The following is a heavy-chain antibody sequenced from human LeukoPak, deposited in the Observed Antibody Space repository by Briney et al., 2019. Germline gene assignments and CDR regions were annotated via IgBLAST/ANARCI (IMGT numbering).Heavy chain of an antibody. Sequence: GGSLRLSCAASGFSFSSYSMNWLRQAPGKGLEWVSYITSSSSTMYYADAVKGRFAISRDNAKNSLYLQMNSLRAEDTAVYYCARKSGSSGYPFDYWGQGTLVTVSS. V-gene: IGHV3-48*01. CDR2: ITSSSSTM. CDR3: ARKSGSSGYPFDY. D-gene: IGHD3-22*01. J-gene: IGHJ4*02. CDR1: GFSFSSYS.